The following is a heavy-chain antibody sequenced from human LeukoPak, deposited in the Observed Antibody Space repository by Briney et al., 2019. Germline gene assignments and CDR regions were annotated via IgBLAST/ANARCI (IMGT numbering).Heavy chain of an antibody. Sequence: SETLSLTCSVSSGSISSYYWSWIRQPPGKGLEWIGYIYNSGTTNYNPSLKSRVTISVDTSKNQFSLKLSSVTAADTAVYYCASFSWGSGSYNQEAIWSWFDPWGQGTLVTVSS. CDR2: IYNSGTT. V-gene: IGHV4-59*08. CDR1: SGSISSYY. CDR3: ASFSWGSGSYNQEAIWSWFDP. D-gene: IGHD3-10*01. J-gene: IGHJ5*02.